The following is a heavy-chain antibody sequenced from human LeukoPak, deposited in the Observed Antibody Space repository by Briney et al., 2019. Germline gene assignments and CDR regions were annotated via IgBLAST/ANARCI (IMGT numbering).Heavy chain of an antibody. Sequence: SCKASGYTFTDYYMHWVRQAPGKGLEWVAVISYDGSNKFYADSVKGRFTISRDNSKNTLYLQMNSLRAEDTAVFYCAKAGYSSGWRNFDYWGQGTLVTVSS. CDR2: ISYDGSNK. D-gene: IGHD6-19*01. J-gene: IGHJ4*02. CDR3: AKAGYSSGWRNFDY. V-gene: IGHV3-30*18. CDR1: GYTFTDYY.